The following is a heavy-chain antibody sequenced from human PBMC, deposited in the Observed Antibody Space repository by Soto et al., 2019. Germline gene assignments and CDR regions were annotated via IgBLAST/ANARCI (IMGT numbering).Heavy chain of an antibody. J-gene: IGHJ6*02. V-gene: IGHV4-39*01. CDR3: ARHDYDVATITGGGTAMVSYYYYGMDV. CDR2: IYYSGST. CDR1: GGSISSSSYY. Sequence: PSETLSLTCTVSGGSISSSSYYWGWIRQPPGKGLEWIGSIYYSGSTYYNPSLKSPVTIPVDTSKNQFSLKLSSVTAADAAVYYCARHDYDVATITGGGTAMVSYYYYGMDVWGQGTTVTVSS. D-gene: IGHD5-18*01.